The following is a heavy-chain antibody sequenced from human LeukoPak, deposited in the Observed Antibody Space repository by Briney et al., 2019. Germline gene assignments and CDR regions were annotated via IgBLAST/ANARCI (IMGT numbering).Heavy chain of an antibody. D-gene: IGHD4-11*01. CDR2: IYYSGST. CDR1: GGSISSSSYY. J-gene: IGHJ6*03. CDR3: AREGTVTTETYYMDV. Sequence: SETLSLTCTVSGGSISSSSYYWGWIRQPPGKGLEWFRSIYYSGSTYYNPSLKSRVTISVDTSKNQFSLKLSSVTAADTAVYYCAREGTVTTETYYMDVWGKGTTVTVSS. V-gene: IGHV4-39*07.